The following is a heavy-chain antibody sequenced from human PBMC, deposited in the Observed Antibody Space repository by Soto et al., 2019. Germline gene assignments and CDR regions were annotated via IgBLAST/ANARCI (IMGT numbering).Heavy chain of an antibody. J-gene: IGHJ4*02. CDR3: ARAGYCGPRCYYYFDY. V-gene: IGHV3-7*01. CDR1: GFTFGSYW. CDR2: IKPDGSAT. Sequence: EVQLVESGGGLDQPGGSLRLSCAVSGFTFGSYWMNWVRLIPGKGLEWVAYIKPDGSATYYVDSVKGRFTISRDNAKNSLHLQMNSLRVEDTSVYYCARAGYCGPRCYYYFDYWGQGTLVTVSS. D-gene: IGHD2-2*01.